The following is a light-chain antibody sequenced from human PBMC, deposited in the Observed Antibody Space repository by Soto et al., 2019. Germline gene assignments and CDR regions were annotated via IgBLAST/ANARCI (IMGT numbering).Light chain of an antibody. Sequence: ESVLTQSPGTLSLSPGERDPLYCRASQSVGSNYLAWYQQKPGQAPRVLIYGASSRATGIQDRFSGSGSGADFTLTISRLEPEDFAVYYCQQDTTSPFTFGPGTKVDIK. J-gene: IGKJ3*01. CDR3: QQDTTSPFT. CDR2: GAS. V-gene: IGKV3-20*01. CDR1: QSVGSNY.